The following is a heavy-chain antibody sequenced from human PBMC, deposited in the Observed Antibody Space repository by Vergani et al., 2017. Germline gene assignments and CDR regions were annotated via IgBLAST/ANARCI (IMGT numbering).Heavy chain of an antibody. CDR3: AREKNRRYYYGSELDY. J-gene: IGHJ4*02. D-gene: IGHD3-10*01. Sequence: EVQLLESGGGLVQPGGSLRLSCAASGFTFSSYAMSWVRQAPGKGLEWVANIKQDGSEKYYVDSVKGRFTISRDNAKNSLYLQMNSLRAEDTAVYYCAREKNRRYYYGSELDYWGQGTLVTVSS. CDR2: IKQDGSEK. V-gene: IGHV3-7*01. CDR1: GFTFSSYA.